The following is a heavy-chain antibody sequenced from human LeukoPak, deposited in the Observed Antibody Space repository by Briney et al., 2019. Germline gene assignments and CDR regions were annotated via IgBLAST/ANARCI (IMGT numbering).Heavy chain of an antibody. CDR2: ISYDGSNK. J-gene: IGHJ4*02. CDR3: ASDRVLLWFGELNY. Sequence: PGGSLRLSCAASGFTFSSYAMHWVRQAPGKGLEGVAGISYDGSNKYYADSVKGRFTISRDNSKNLLYLQMTSLSAKDTAVYYCASDRVLLWFGELNYWGQGTLVTVSS. D-gene: IGHD3-10*01. CDR1: GFTFSSYA. V-gene: IGHV3-30-3*01.